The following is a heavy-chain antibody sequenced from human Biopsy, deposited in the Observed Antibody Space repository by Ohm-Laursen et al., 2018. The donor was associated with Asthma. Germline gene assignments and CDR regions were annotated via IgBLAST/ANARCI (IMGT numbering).Heavy chain of an antibody. D-gene: IGHD3-10*01. V-gene: IGHV4-61*01. CDR3: ARGPNYHGSGRAPIGMDV. CDR1: GGSVSTGSYY. CDR2: IYYTGSD. Sequence: SDTLSLTCTVSGGSVSTGSYYWSWIRQPPGKGLEWLGYIYYTGSDNYNLSLKSRVTISVDTSKNQFSLRLNSVTAADTAVYYCARGPNYHGSGRAPIGMDVWGQGTTVTVSS. J-gene: IGHJ6*02.